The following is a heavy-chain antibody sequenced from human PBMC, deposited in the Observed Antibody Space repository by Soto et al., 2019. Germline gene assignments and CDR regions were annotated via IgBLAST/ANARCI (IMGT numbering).Heavy chain of an antibody. CDR1: GYPFTTYG. J-gene: IGHJ4*02. CDR2: ISGYNGDT. Sequence: QVQLVQSGAAVKKPGASVRVSCKASGYPFTTYGLSWVRHAPGQGLMWVGWISGYNGDTNFAQKFHGRFTMTTDTSTSRAYLELRSLRSNDTAGYFCARSRALGEAGCDCWGQGSLVTVS. V-gene: IGHV1-18*04. D-gene: IGHD3-16*01. CDR3: ARSRALGEAGCDC.